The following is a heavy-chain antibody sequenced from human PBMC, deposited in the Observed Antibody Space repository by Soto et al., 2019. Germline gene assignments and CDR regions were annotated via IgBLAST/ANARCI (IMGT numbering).Heavy chain of an antibody. V-gene: IGHV1-18*01. CDR3: ARVRPRLPLPITICGGPVGFDY. D-gene: IGHD3-3*01. CDR2: ISAYNGNT. CDR1: GYTFTSYG. J-gene: IGHJ4*02. Sequence: QVQLVQSGAEVKKPGASVKVSCKASGYTFTSYGISWVRQAPGQGLEWMGWISAYNGNTNYAQKHQGRVTMTTDTSTSTAYMELRSLRSDDTAEYYCARVRPRLPLPITICGGPVGFDYWGQGTLVTVSS.